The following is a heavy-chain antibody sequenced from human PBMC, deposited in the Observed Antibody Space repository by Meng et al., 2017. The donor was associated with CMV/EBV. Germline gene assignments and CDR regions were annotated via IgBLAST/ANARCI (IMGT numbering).Heavy chain of an antibody. CDR2: IIPILGIA. CDR3: ARAIREGATHHQYYFDY. J-gene: IGHJ4*02. D-gene: IGHD1-1*01. CDR1: GGTFSSYA. V-gene: IGHV1-69*10. Sequence: SVKVSCKASGGTFSSYAISWVRQAPGQGLEWMGGIIPILGIANYAQKFQGRVTITADKSTSTAYMELSSLRSEDTAVYYCARAIREGATHHQYYFDYWGQGTLVTVSS.